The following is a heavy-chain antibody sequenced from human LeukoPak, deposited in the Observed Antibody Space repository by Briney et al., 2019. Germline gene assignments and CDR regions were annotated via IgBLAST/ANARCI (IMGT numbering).Heavy chain of an antibody. Sequence: GGSLRLSCAASGFTFSDSAMNWVRQAPGKGLEWVSSISSSSSYIYYADSVKGRFTISRDNAKNSLYLQMNSLRAEDTAVYYCARDSKLLFDYWGQGTLVTVSS. J-gene: IGHJ4*02. V-gene: IGHV3-21*01. D-gene: IGHD2-15*01. CDR1: GFTFSDSA. CDR3: ARDSKLLFDY. CDR2: ISSSSSYI.